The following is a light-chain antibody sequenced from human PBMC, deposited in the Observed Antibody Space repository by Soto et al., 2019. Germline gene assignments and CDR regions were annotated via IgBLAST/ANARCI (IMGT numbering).Light chain of an antibody. CDR3: QHYNNWPPWT. CDR1: QSVSSN. J-gene: IGKJ1*01. Sequence: EIVMTQSPATPSVSPGERATLSCRASQSVSSNLAWYQQKPGRAPRLLIYGAFTRATGIPARFSGSGSGTEFTLTISSLQSEDFAVYYCQHYNNWPPWTFGQGTKVEIK. CDR2: GAF. V-gene: IGKV3-15*01.